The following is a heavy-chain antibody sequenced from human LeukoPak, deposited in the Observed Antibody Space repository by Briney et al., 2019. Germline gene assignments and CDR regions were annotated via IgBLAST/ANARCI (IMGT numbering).Heavy chain of an antibody. J-gene: IGHJ4*02. CDR3: ARGRSRITIFGVTTTYYFDY. Sequence: ASETLSLTCTVSGGSISSRSYYWGWIRQPPGKGLQWIGIIYYSGITYYNPSLKSRVTISVDTSKKQFSLKLSSVTAADTAVYYCARGRSRITIFGVTTTYYFDYWGQGTLVTVSS. V-gene: IGHV4-39*01. D-gene: IGHD3-3*01. CDR2: IYYSGIT. CDR1: GGSISSRSYY.